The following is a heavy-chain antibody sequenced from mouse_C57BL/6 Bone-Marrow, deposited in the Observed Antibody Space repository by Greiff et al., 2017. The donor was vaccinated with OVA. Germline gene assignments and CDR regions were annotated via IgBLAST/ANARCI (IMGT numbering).Heavy chain of an antibody. CDR3: AGDLPDY. J-gene: IGHJ2*01. CDR2: ISDGGSYT. Sequence: EVMLVESGVGLVKPGGSLKLSCAASGFTFSSYAMSWVRQTPEKRLEWVATISDGGSYTYYPDNVKGRFTISRDNAKNNLYLQMSHLKSEDTAMYYCAGDLPDYWGQGTTLTVSS. V-gene: IGHV5-4*03. CDR1: GFTFSSYA.